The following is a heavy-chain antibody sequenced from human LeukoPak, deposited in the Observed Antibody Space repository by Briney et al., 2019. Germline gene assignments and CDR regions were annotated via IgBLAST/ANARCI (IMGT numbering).Heavy chain of an antibody. Sequence: PGGSLRLSCAASGFTFSSYGMHWVRQAPGKGLEWVAVIWYDGSNKYYADSVKGRFTISRDNSKNTLYLQMNSLRAEDTAVYYCAKGDSSGWYDYYFDYWGQGTLVTVSS. CDR3: AKGDSSGWYDYYFDY. CDR1: GFTFSSYG. V-gene: IGHV3-33*06. CDR2: IWYDGSNK. D-gene: IGHD6-13*01. J-gene: IGHJ4*02.